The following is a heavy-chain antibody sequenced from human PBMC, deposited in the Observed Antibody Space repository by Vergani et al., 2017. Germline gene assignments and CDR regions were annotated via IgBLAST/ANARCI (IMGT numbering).Heavy chain of an antibody. D-gene: IGHD2-2*01. CDR3: AGDTRESTRDYYYGMDV. Sequence: QVQLVQSGAEVKKPGSSVKVSCKASGGTFSSYAISWVRQAPGQGLEWMGRIIPIFGTANYAQKFQGRVTITADESTSTAYMELSSLRSEDTAVYYCAGDTRESTRDYYYGMDVWGQGTTVTVSS. CDR2: IIPIFGTA. CDR1: GGTFSSYA. J-gene: IGHJ6*02. V-gene: IGHV1-69*13.